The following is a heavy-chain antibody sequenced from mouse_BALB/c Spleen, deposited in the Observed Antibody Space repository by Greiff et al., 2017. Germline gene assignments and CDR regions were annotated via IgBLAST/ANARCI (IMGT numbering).Heavy chain of an antibody. CDR2: INPSTGYT. CDR3: ARYDENWYFDV. Sequence: QVQLQQSGAELVRPGSSVKMSCKASGYTFTSYWMHWVKQRPGQGLEWIGYINPSTGYTEYNQKFKDKATLTADKSSSTAYMQLSSLTSEDSAVYYCARYDENWYFDVWGAGTTVTVSS. J-gene: IGHJ1*01. D-gene: IGHD2-14*01. V-gene: IGHV1-4*01. CDR1: GYTFTSYW.